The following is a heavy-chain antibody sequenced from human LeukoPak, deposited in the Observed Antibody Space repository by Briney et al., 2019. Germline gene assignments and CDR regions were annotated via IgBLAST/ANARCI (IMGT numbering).Heavy chain of an antibody. CDR2: ISSGGSTI. D-gene: IGHD1-20*01. J-gene: IGHJ4*02. CDR1: GFTFSDFY. V-gene: IGHV3-11*01. Sequence: GGSLRLSCAASGFTFSDFYMSWIRQAPGKGLEWVSYISSGGSTIYYADSVKGRFTISRDNAKNSLYLQMNSLRAEGTAVYYCARRRYNWNAIDYWGQGTLVTVSS. CDR3: ARRRYNWNAIDY.